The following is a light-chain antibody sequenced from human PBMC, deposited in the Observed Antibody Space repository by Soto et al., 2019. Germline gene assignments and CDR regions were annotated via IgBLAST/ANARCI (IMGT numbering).Light chain of an antibody. Sequence: QAVLTQPASVSGSPGQSITISCTGTSSDIGHYDYVSWYQQHPGKAPKLVIYHVTYRPSGVSNRYSGSKSGNSASLTISGLQADDEADYYCCSLTTSHTYVFGRGTKVTVL. CDR2: HVT. V-gene: IGLV2-14*03. J-gene: IGLJ1*01. CDR3: CSLTTSHTYV. CDR1: SSDIGHYDY.